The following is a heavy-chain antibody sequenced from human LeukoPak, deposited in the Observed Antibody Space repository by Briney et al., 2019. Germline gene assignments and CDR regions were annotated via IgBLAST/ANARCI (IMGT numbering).Heavy chain of an antibody. V-gene: IGHV3-7*01. Sequence: GGSLRLSCAASGFTFSSYGMHWVRQAPGKGLEWVANIKQDGSEKYYVDSVKGRFTISRDNAKNSLYLQMNSLRAEDTAVYYCARWDLNWFDPWGQGTLVTVSS. J-gene: IGHJ5*02. CDR1: GFTFSSYG. CDR3: ARWDLNWFDP. CDR2: IKQDGSEK. D-gene: IGHD1-26*01.